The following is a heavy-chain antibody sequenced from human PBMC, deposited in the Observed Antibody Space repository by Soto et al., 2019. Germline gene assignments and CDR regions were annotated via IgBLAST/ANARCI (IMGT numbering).Heavy chain of an antibody. J-gene: IGHJ3*02. CDR3: ASWPHIYYGSGSYGQDAFDI. Sequence: QVQLVESGGGVVQPGRSLRLSCAASGFTFSSYAMHWVRQAPGKGLEWVAVISYDGSNKYYADSVKGRFTISRDNSKNTLYLQMNSLRAEDTAVYYCASWPHIYYGSGSYGQDAFDIWGQGTMVTVSS. CDR1: GFTFSSYA. CDR2: ISYDGSNK. V-gene: IGHV3-30-3*01. D-gene: IGHD3-10*01.